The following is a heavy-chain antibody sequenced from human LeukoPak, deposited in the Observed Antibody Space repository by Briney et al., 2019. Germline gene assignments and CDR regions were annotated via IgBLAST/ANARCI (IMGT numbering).Heavy chain of an antibody. J-gene: IGHJ5*02. V-gene: IGHV4-4*07. Sequence: SETLSLTCTVSGGSINGYYWSWIRQPAGKGLEWIGRVYNSESINYNPSLKSRVTMSIDTSKNQFYLKLNSVTAADTAVYYCARDGSSSYTRDWFDPWGQGALVTVSS. CDR1: GGSINGYY. CDR2: VYNSESI. D-gene: IGHD2-2*01. CDR3: ARDGSSSYTRDWFDP.